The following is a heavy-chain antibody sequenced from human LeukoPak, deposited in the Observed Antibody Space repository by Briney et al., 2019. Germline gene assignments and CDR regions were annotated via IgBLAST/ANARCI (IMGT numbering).Heavy chain of an antibody. CDR2: IYHSGTT. V-gene: IGHV4-30-2*01. Sequence: SQTLSLTCAVSGGSISNGGYSWSWIRQPPGKGLEWIGLIYHSGTTHYSPSLKSRLTFSLDKSKNQFSLKLTSVTAADTALYYCARNYGSGSFYVHNWGQGTLVTVSS. CDR3: ARNYGSGSFYVHN. J-gene: IGHJ4*02. CDR1: GGSISNGGYS. D-gene: IGHD3-10*01.